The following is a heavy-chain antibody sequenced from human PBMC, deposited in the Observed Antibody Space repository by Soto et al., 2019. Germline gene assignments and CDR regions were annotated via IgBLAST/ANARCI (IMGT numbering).Heavy chain of an antibody. J-gene: IGHJ6*02. CDR3: ARDRSGGSCSNRYYYYGMDV. CDR2: INPSGGST. Sequence: ASVKVSCKASGYTFTSYYMHWVRQAPGQGLEWMGIINPSGGSTSYAQKFQGRVTMTRDTSTSTVYMELSSLRSEDTAVYYCARDRSGGSCSNRYYYYGMDVSGPGTTLTVSS. D-gene: IGHD2-15*01. V-gene: IGHV1-46*01. CDR1: GYTFTSYY.